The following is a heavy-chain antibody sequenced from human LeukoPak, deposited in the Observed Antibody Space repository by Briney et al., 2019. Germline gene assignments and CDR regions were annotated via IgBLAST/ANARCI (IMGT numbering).Heavy chain of an antibody. CDR1: GFTVSSNY. Sequence: GGSLRLSCAASGFTVSSNYMSWVRQAPGKGLEWVSVIYSGGSTYYADSVKGRFTISRDNSKNTLYLQMNSLRAEDTAVYYCARAPGEPGAAAGQGDAFDIWGQGTMVTVSS. D-gene: IGHD6-13*01. CDR3: ARAPGEPGAAAGQGDAFDI. J-gene: IGHJ3*02. V-gene: IGHV3-53*01. CDR2: IYSGGST.